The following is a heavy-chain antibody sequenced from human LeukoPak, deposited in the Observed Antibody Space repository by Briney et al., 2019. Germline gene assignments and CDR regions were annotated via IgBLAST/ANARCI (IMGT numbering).Heavy chain of an antibody. CDR2: IYYMLNA. D-gene: IGHD6-19*01. J-gene: IGHJ4*02. Sequence: SETLSLTCAVSGASMRVHYWTWIRQPPGKGLEWIGNIYYMLNANSYNPSLKSRVSISMDTPGTQFSLKLNSVTAADTAVYYCATSFRSGWGFDSWGQGILVAVSS. V-gene: IGHV4-59*11. CDR3: ATSFRSGWGFDS. CDR1: GASMRVHY.